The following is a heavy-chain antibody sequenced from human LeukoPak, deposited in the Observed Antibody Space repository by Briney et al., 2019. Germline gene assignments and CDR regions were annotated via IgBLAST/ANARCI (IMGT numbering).Heavy chain of an antibody. CDR3: ARVQRGIAVALDY. D-gene: IGHD6-19*01. J-gene: IGHJ4*02. CDR2: IGSSATTT. V-gene: IGHV3-48*03. CDR1: GFTFSRYW. Sequence: PGGSLRLSCVASGFTFSRYWMHWVRQAPGKGLEWVSYIGSSATTTYYADSVKGRFTISRDNVKNLLYLQMNSLRAEDTAVYYCARVQRGIAVALDYWGQGTLATVSS.